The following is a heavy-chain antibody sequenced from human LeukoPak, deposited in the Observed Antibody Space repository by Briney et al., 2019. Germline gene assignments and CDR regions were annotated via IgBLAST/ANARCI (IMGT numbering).Heavy chain of an antibody. Sequence: GGSLRLSCAASGFTFSSYDMNWVRQAPGKGLEWVSEISGSGGTTHYADSVKGRFTISRDNAKNSLYLQMNSLRAEDTAVYYCAVRFDYWGQGILVTVSS. CDR3: AVRFDY. J-gene: IGHJ4*02. CDR1: GFTFSSYD. V-gene: IGHV3-23*01. CDR2: ISGSGGTT. D-gene: IGHD3-16*02.